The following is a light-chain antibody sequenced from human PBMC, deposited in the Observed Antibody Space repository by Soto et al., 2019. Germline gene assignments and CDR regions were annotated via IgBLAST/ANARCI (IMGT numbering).Light chain of an antibody. CDR1: STNIGAGYD. J-gene: IGLJ3*02. CDR3: QSYDSDNQV. Sequence: LTQPPSVSGAPGQRVTISCTGSSTNIGAGYDVQWYQQRPGSAPTTVIYEDNQRPSGVPDRFSAYIDSSSNSASLTISGLKTEDEADYYCQSYDSDNQVFGGGTKLTVL. V-gene: IGLV6-57*02. CDR2: EDN.